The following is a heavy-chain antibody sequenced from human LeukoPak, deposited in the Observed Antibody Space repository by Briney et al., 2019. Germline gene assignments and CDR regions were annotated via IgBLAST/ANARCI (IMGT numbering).Heavy chain of an antibody. J-gene: IGHJ4*02. CDR3: ARDLDYFDY. Sequence: GGSLRLPCAASGSAFSTFTMNWVRQAPGKGLEWVSSITSSGTNIYYTDSLKGRFTISRDNAKNSLHLQLNSLRAEDTAVYYCARDLDYFDYWGQGTLVTVSS. V-gene: IGHV3-21*01. CDR2: ITSSGTNI. CDR1: GSAFSTFT.